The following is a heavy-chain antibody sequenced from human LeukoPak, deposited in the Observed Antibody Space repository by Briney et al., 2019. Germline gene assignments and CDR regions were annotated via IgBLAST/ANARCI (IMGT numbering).Heavy chain of an antibody. Sequence: GGSLRLSCTASGFTFGDYAMSWFRQAPGKGLEWVGFIRSKDYGWTTEYAASVKGRFTISRDDSKSIAYLQMNSLKTEDTAVYYCTREALAAGIPYYYYYYMDVWGKGTTVTVSS. J-gene: IGHJ6*03. CDR2: IRSKDYGWTT. V-gene: IGHV3-49*03. D-gene: IGHD6-13*01. CDR3: TREALAAGIPYYYYYYMDV. CDR1: GFTFGDYA.